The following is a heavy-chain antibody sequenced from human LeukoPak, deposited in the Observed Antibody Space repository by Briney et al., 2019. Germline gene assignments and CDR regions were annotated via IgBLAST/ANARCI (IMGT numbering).Heavy chain of an antibody. CDR1: GYTFTDYY. Sequence: ASVKVSCKASGYTFTDYYIHWVRPAPGRGLEWVGWMNPNSGGAKYAQKFQDRVTMTRDTSISTADMGLSRLRSDDTAVYYCAKGRVVAGSKSLTYHWLDPWGQGTLVTVSS. CDR2: MNPNSGGA. CDR3: AKGRVVAGSKSLTYHWLDP. D-gene: IGHD6-19*01. V-gene: IGHV1-2*02. J-gene: IGHJ5*02.